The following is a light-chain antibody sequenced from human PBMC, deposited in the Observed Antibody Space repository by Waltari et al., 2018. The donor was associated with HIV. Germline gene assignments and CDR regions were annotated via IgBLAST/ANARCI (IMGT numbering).Light chain of an antibody. CDR3: AVWDDSLGGAV. J-gene: IGLJ3*02. CDR2: MND. V-gene: IGLV1-47*01. CDR1: GSNIGTYS. Sequence: QSVVTQPPSASGTPGQRVTISCSGSGSNIGTYSVNWYQHFPGTAPKLLISMNDQRPSGGPGRCAASQDGTSASLVIIGLQYDDEADYYCAVWDDSLGGAVCGGGTKLTVL.